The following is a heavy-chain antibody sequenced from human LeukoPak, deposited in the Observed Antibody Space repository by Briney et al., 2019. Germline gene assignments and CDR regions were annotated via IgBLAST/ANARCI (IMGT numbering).Heavy chain of an antibody. CDR1: GFTFSSYS. D-gene: IGHD4-23*01. CDR2: IGTSSSII. Sequence: GGSLRLSCAASGFTFSSYSMNWVRQTPGKGLEWVSYIGTSSSIIYYADSVKVRFTISRDNAKNSLYLQMNSLRDDDTAVYYCARHDYAGNSADYWGQGTLVTVSS. CDR3: ARHDYAGNSADY. J-gene: IGHJ4*02. V-gene: IGHV3-48*02.